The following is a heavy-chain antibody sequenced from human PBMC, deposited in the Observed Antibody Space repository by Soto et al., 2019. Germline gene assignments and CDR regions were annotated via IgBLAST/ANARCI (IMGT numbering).Heavy chain of an antibody. J-gene: IGHJ5*02. D-gene: IGHD6-13*01. Sequence: QVQLVESGGGVVQPGRSLSLSCAASGFSFSTTGMHWVRQPPGKGLEGVAMISHHGTAKYYADSVEGRFTISRDISSNTLFLEMNSLRAEDTSVDYCAKDWGSSGWYNWFDPGGQGPLVIVSS. V-gene: IGHV3-30*18. CDR2: ISHHGTAK. CDR3: AKDWGSSGWYNWFDP. CDR1: GFSFSTTG.